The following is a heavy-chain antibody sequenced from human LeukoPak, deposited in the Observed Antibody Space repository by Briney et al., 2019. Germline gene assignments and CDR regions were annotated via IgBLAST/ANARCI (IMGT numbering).Heavy chain of an antibody. CDR1: GGSISSSSYY. D-gene: IGHD1-26*01. CDR2: IYYSGST. J-gene: IGHJ3*02. Sequence: SETLSLTCTVSGGSISSSSYYWGWIRQPPGKGLEWIGSIYYSGSTYYNPSLKSRVTISVDTSKNQFSLKLSSVTAADTAVYYCARWARGAFDIWGQGTMVTVSS. CDR3: ARWARGAFDI. V-gene: IGHV4-39*07.